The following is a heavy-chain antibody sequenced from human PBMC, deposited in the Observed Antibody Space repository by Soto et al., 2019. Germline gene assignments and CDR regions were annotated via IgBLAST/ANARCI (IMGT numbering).Heavy chain of an antibody. V-gene: IGHV3-30-3*01. J-gene: IGHJ6*02. CDR2: ISYDGSNQ. Sequence: QVQLVESVGGVVQPGRSLRLSCAASGFTFSDYAMHWVRQAPGKGLEWVAVISYDGSNQYYADSVKGRFTISRDTSKNTLFLQMNSLRPEDTAVYYCAKVEQQLDYYYGMDVWGQVTTVTVSS. D-gene: IGHD6-13*01. CDR1: GFTFSDYA. CDR3: AKVEQQLDYYYGMDV.